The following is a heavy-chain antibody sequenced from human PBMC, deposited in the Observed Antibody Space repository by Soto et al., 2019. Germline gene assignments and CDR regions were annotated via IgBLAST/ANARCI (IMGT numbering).Heavy chain of an antibody. CDR3: ACGARSGAFDI. J-gene: IGHJ3*02. Sequence: SETLSLTCTVSGGSISSYYWSWIRQPPGKGLEWIGYIYYSGSTNYNPSLKSRVTISVDTSKNQFSLKLSSVTAADTAVYYCACGARSGAFDIWGQGTMVTISS. D-gene: IGHD3-22*01. CDR1: GGSISSYY. CDR2: IYYSGST. V-gene: IGHV4-59*01.